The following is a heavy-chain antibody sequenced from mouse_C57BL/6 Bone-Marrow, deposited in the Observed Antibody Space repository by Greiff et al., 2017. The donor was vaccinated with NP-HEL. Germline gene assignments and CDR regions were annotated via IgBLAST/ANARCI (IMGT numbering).Heavy chain of an antibody. CDR2: IDPSDSYT. V-gene: IGHV1-50*01. Sequence: QVQLQQPGAELVKPGASVKLSCKASGYTFTSYWMQWVKQRPGQGLEWIGEIDPSDSYTNYNQKLKGKATLTVDTSSSTAYMQLSSLTSEDSAVYYCAREGDYDYEWGYFDVWGTGTPVTVSS. CDR3: AREGDYDYEWGYFDV. J-gene: IGHJ1*03. CDR1: GYTFTSYW. D-gene: IGHD2-4*01.